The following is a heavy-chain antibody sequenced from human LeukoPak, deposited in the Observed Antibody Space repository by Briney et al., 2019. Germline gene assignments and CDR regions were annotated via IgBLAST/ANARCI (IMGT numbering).Heavy chain of an antibody. V-gene: IGHV1-69*04. J-gene: IGHJ5*02. CDR2: IIPILGIA. D-gene: IGHD3-9*01. CDR3: ARESQFGDILTGPNWFDP. Sequence: SVKVSCKASGGTFSSYAISWVRQAPGQGLEWMGRIIPILGIANYAQKFQGRVTITADKSTSTAYMELSSLRSEDTAVYYCARESQFGDILTGPNWFDPWGQGTLVTVSS. CDR1: GGTFSSYA.